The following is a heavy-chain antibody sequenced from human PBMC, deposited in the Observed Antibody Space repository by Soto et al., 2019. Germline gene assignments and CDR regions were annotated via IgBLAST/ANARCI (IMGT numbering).Heavy chain of an antibody. V-gene: IGHV3-15*07. CDR3: TTDKKTTVTVSTHRLYYYGMDV. Sequence: GGAPRPSSSAPGFPFRKARVKLGPPAPGEGVEGGGRVKSKTDGGTTDYAAPVKGRFTISRDDSKNTLYLQMNSLKTEDTAVYYCTTDKKTTVTVSTHRLYYYGMDVWGQGTTVTVSS. J-gene: IGHJ6*02. D-gene: IGHD4-4*01. CDR2: VKSKTDGGTT. CDR1: GFPFRKAR.